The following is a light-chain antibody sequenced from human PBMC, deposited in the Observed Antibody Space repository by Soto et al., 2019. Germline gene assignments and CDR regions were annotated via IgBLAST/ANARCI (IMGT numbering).Light chain of an antibody. Sequence: LTQPASVSGSPGQSITISCTGTSSDVGLYDYVSWYQQHPGKAPQLMIYAVSSRPSGVSNRFSASKSGNTASLFISGLQAEDEADYYCSSYTSDSSYVFGSGTKVTVL. CDR1: SSDVGLYDY. CDR2: AVS. V-gene: IGLV2-14*01. J-gene: IGLJ1*01. CDR3: SSYTSDSSYV.